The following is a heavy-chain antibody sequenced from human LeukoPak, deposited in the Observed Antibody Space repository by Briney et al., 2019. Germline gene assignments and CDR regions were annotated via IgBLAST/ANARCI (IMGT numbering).Heavy chain of an antibody. Sequence: SETLSLTCTVSGGSNSSSSYYWGWIRQPPGKGLEWIVSIYYSGSTYYNPSLKSRVTISVDTSKNQFSLKLSSVTAADTAVYYCARAGFGVLWFGEIDYWGQGTLVTVSS. D-gene: IGHD3-10*01. V-gene: IGHV4-39*07. J-gene: IGHJ4*02. CDR2: IYYSGST. CDR1: GGSNSSSSYY. CDR3: ARAGFGVLWFGEIDY.